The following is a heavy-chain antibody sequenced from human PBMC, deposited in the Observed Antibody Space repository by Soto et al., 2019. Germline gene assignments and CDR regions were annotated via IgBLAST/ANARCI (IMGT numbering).Heavy chain of an antibody. CDR2: INHSGST. CDR1: GGSFSGYY. D-gene: IGHD3-3*01. CDR3: ARGLTITIFGVVIRRNIDY. Sequence: QVQLQQWGAGLLKPSETLSLTCAVYGGSFSGYYWCWIRQPPGKGLEWIGEINHSGSTNYNPSLKSRVTLSVDTSKNQFSLKLSSVTAADTAVYYCARGLTITIFGVVIRRNIDYWGQGTLVTVSS. V-gene: IGHV4-34*01. J-gene: IGHJ4*02.